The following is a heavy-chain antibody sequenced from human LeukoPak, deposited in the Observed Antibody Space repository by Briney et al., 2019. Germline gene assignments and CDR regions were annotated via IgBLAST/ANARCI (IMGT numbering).Heavy chain of an antibody. V-gene: IGHV4-39*01. CDR3: ARCVRTSSKTSFDS. CDR2: LYYNGDT. Sequence: SETLSLTCTVSGGSISSTSYYWGWIRQPPGKGLEWIGNLYYNGDTYCSPSLKSRVTISVDTSKNQFSLKVTSVTAADTAVYYCARCVRTSSKTSFDSWGQGTLVTVSS. J-gene: IGHJ4*02. D-gene: IGHD1-14*01. CDR1: GGSISSTSYY.